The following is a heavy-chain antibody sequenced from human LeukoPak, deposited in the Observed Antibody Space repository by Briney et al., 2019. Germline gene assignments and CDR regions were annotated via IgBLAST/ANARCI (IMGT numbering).Heavy chain of an antibody. CDR3: AREITGEGFDY. V-gene: IGHV3-21*01. CDR1: GFTFSTYT. D-gene: IGHD7-27*01. Sequence: GGSLRLSCAASGFTFSTYTMTWVRQAPGKGLEWVSSISSRNDYIYHADSVKGRFTISRDNAKNSLYLQMNSLRAEDTAVYYCAREITGEGFDYWGQGTLVTVSS. J-gene: IGHJ4*02. CDR2: ISSRNDYI.